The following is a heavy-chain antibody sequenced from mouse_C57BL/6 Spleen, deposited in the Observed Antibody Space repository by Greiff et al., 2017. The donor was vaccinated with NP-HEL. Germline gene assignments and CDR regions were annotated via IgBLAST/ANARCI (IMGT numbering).Heavy chain of an antibody. Sequence: QVQLKESGPELVKPGASVKISCKASGYAFSSSWMNWVKQRPGKGLEWIGRIYPGDGDTNYNGKFKGKATLTADKSSSTAYMQLSSLTSEDSAVYFCARRATMGAWFAYWGQGTLVTVSA. J-gene: IGHJ3*01. V-gene: IGHV1-82*01. CDR3: ARRATMGAWFAY. D-gene: IGHD2-1*01. CDR2: IYPGDGDT. CDR1: GYAFSSSW.